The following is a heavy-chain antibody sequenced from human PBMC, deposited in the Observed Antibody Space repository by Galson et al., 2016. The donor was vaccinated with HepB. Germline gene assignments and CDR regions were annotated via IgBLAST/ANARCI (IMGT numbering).Heavy chain of an antibody. D-gene: IGHD6-13*01. CDR1: GFSFNNCG. CDR2: LSYDGGNK. V-gene: IGHV3-30*18. J-gene: IGHJ3*02. Sequence: SLRLSCAASGFSFNNCGMHWVRQAPGKGLEWVAVLSYDGGNKYYADSVKGRFTISRDNSKNTLFLQMNSLRTEDTAVYCCAKLPGAAAATSDPFDIWGQGTMVTVS. CDR3: AKLPGAAAATSDPFDI.